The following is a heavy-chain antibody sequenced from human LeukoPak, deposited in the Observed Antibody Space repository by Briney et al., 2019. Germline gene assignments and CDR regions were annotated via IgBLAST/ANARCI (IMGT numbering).Heavy chain of an antibody. Sequence: SVKVSCKASGGTFSSYAISWVRQAPGQGLEWMGGIIPIFGTANYAQKFQGRVTITADKSTSTAYMELSSLRSEDTAVYYCARNPLSAGEVSSWYNWFDPWGQGTLVTVSS. D-gene: IGHD6-13*01. V-gene: IGHV1-69*06. CDR3: ARNPLSAGEVSSWYNWFDP. J-gene: IGHJ5*02. CDR1: GGTFSSYA. CDR2: IIPIFGTA.